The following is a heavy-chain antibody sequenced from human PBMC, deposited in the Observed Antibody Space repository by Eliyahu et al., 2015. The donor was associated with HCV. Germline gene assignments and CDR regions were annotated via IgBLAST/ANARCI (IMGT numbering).Heavy chain of an antibody. Sequence: EVQLVQSGAEVKKPGESLRISCQGSGYRFANYWIGWVRQMPGKGLEWMGFIYPGDSETRYGPSFQGQVSISVDKSISTTYLHWSTLKASDTAMYYCARHDRPGYNYGQTPDFWGQGTLVTVSS. CDR1: GYRFANYW. D-gene: IGHD5-12*01. V-gene: IGHV5-51*01. CDR3: ARHDRPGYNYGQTPDF. CDR2: IYPGDSET. J-gene: IGHJ4*02.